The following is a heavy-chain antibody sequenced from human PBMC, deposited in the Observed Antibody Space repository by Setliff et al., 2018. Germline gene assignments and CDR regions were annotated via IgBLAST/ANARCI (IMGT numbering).Heavy chain of an antibody. V-gene: IGHV4-34*01. J-gene: IGHJ5*02. CDR3: ARSEAYNWFDP. CDR1: GGSFSGYY. Sequence: SETLSLTCAVYGGSFSGYYWSWIRQPPGKGLEWIGEINHSGSTNYNPSLKSRVTISVDTSKNQFSLKLSSVTAADTAVYYCARSEAYNWFDPWGQGTLVTVSS. CDR2: INHSGST.